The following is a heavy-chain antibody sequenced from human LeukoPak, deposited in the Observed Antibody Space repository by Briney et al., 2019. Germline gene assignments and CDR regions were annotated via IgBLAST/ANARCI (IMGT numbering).Heavy chain of an antibody. D-gene: IGHD3-10*01. J-gene: IGHJ3*02. CDR2: ISSSGSTI. CDR3: ATGSITMVRGAPGAFDI. CDR1: GFTFSDYY. V-gene: IGHV3-11*01. Sequence: GGSLRLSCAASGFTFSDYYMSWIRQAPGKGLEWVSYISSSGSTIYYADSVKGRFTISRDNAKNSLYLQMNSLRAEDTAVYYCATGSITMVRGAPGAFDIWGQGTMVTVSS.